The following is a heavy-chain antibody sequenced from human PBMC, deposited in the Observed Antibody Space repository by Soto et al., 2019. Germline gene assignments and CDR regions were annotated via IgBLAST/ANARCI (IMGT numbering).Heavy chain of an antibody. J-gene: IGHJ4*02. Sequence: QVQLQESGPGLVKSSETLSLTCTVSGGSMSSFYWSWIRQPAGKGLEWIARIYDFGGTNYNPSLKSRFTLSLDSSQNKFSLTLTSVTAAHTAVYYCASEEASSYASRHFHDWGQGTLVTVSS. D-gene: IGHD3-16*01. V-gene: IGHV4-4*07. CDR1: GGSMSSFY. CDR2: IYDFGGT. CDR3: ASEEASSYASRHFHD.